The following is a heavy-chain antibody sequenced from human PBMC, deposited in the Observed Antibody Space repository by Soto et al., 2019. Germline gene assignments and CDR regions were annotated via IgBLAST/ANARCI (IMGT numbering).Heavy chain of an antibody. J-gene: IGHJ5*02. V-gene: IGHV3-23*01. CDR2: ISGSGST. CDR3: AKDLRHSSSP. CDR1: GFTFSSYA. D-gene: IGHD6-13*01. Sequence: GGSLRLSCAASGFTFSSYAMSWVRQPPGKGLEWVSTISGSGSTSYADSVKGRFTISRDNSMNTLYLQMNSLRAEDTAVYYCAKDLRHSSSPWGLGTLVTVSS.